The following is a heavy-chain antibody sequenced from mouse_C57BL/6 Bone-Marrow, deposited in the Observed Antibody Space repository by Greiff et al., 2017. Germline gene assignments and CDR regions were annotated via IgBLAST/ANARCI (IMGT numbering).Heavy chain of an antibody. V-gene: IGHV1-72*01. Sequence: QVQLKQPGAELVKPGASVKLSCKASGYTFTSYWMHWVKQRPGRGLEWIGRIDPNCGGTKYNEKFKSKATLTVDKPSSTAYVQLSSLTSEDSAVYYCAHGNYFNWYFAVWGTGTTVTVSS. D-gene: IGHD2-1*01. J-gene: IGHJ1*03. CDR1: GYTFTSYW. CDR2: IDPNCGGT. CDR3: AHGNYFNWYFAV.